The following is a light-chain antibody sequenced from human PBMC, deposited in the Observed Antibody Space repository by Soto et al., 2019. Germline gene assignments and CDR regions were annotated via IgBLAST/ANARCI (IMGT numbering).Light chain of an antibody. CDR3: SSFAGSYSPYV. CDR2: QVN. CDR1: SNDIGVYDF. J-gene: IGLJ1*01. Sequence: QSVLTQPPSASGSPGQSVTISCTGTSNDIGVYDFVSWYQQHPGKAPKVIIYQVNKRPSGVPDRFSGSKSANTASLTVSGLRPEDEADYFCSSFAGSYSPYVFGTGTKVPS. V-gene: IGLV2-8*01.